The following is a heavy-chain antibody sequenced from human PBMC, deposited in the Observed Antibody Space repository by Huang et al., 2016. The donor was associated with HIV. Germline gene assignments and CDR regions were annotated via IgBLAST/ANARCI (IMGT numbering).Heavy chain of an antibody. CDR3: GKDLSKDYYDNNGYPAWYLSYGMDV. V-gene: IGHV3-9*01. CDR1: GFIFDDYA. Sequence: EVQLVESGGGLVQPGRSLRLSCAASGFIFDDYAMHWVRQAPGKGLEWVSGISWESGSRGDADSVKGRFTISRDNAKKSLFLQMNSLRVEDTAVYYCGKDLSKDYYDNNGYPAWYLSYGMDVWGQGTTVTVSS. J-gene: IGHJ6*02. D-gene: IGHD3-22*01. CDR2: ISWESGSR.